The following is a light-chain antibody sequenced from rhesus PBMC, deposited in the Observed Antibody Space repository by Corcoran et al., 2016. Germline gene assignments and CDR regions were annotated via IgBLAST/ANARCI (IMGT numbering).Light chain of an antibody. Sequence: DIQMTQSPSSLSASLGDTVTITCRASQGISSWLAWSQKKPGKAPKLLRYKASSLRSGVPSRFSGRGSGTDFTLTISSLQSEAFATYYCQQYSSRPLTFGGGTKVELK. J-gene: IGKJ4*01. CDR1: QGISSW. V-gene: IGKV1-22*01. CDR2: KAS. CDR3: QQYSSRPLT.